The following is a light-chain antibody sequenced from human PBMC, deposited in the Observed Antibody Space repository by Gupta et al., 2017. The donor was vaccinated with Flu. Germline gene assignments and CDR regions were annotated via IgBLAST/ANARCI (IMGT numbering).Light chain of an antibody. CDR2: SDN. CDR1: SSNIGDNS. J-gene: IGLJ1*01. Sequence: QSVLTPPPSASGAPGQRVTMTCSGSSSNIGDNSVNWYQHLPGTAPKLLIYSDNQRPSGVPDRFSGSKSGTSASLAISGLQSEDEAVYYCAAWDDSLNAYVFGTGTKVTVL. V-gene: IGLV1-44*01. CDR3: AAWDDSLNAYV.